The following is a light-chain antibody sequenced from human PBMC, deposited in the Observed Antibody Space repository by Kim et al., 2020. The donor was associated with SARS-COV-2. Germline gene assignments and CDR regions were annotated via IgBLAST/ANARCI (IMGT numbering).Light chain of an antibody. CDR2: DAS. Sequence: SPGESATPSCRDSQSVSSYLAWYQQRSGQAPRVLIYDASNRATGIPARFSGSGSGTYFTLTISSLQPEDFAVYYCQQRSSWPLTFGGGTKVEI. V-gene: IGKV3-11*01. J-gene: IGKJ4*01. CDR3: QQRSSWPLT. CDR1: QSVSSY.